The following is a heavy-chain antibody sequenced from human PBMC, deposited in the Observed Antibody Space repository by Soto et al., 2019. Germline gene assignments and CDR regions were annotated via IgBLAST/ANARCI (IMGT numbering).Heavy chain of an antibody. Sequence: EVQLVESGGGLVQPGKSLKLSCVAIGFTFEDHAMHWIRQVPGKGLEWVAGINRHGGITGYADSVKGRFTISRDNANNSLHLEMNSLKSEDTALYYCTKGRGALTGVIDWFDPWGQGAPVTVSS. CDR2: INRHGGIT. J-gene: IGHJ5*02. V-gene: IGHV3-9*01. CDR3: TKGRGALTGVIDWFDP. D-gene: IGHD3-22*01. CDR1: GFTFEDHA.